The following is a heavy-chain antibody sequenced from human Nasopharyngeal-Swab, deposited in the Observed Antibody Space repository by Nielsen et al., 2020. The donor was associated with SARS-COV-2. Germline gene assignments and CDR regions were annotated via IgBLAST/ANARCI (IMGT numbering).Heavy chain of an antibody. CDR2: INPNSGGT. J-gene: IGHJ4*02. Sequence: ASVKVSCKASGYTFTGYYMHWVRQAPGQGLEWMGRINPNSGGTNYAQKFQGRVTMTRDTSISTAYMELSRLRSDDTAVYYCARERIAAAGTGFDYWSQGTLVTVSS. CDR3: ARERIAAAGTGFDY. V-gene: IGHV1-2*06. D-gene: IGHD6-13*01. CDR1: GYTFTGYY.